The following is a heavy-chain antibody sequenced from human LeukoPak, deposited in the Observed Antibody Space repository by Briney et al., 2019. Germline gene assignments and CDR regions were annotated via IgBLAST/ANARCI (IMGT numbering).Heavy chain of an antibody. CDR3: ARDHALTTYYYDSSGPGEYFQH. Sequence: ASVKVSCKASGYTFTGYYMHWVRQAPGQGLEWMGRINPNSGGTNYAQKFQGRVTMTRDTSISTAYMELSRLRSDDTAVYYCARDHALTTYYYDSSGPGEYFQHWGQGTLVTVSS. CDR2: INPNSGGT. J-gene: IGHJ1*01. CDR1: GYTFTGYY. V-gene: IGHV1-2*06. D-gene: IGHD3-22*01.